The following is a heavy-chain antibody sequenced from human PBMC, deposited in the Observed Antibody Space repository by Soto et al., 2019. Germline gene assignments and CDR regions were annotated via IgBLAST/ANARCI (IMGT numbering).Heavy chain of an antibody. Sequence: EVQLVESGGGLVQPGGSLRLSCAASGFTFSSYWMSWVRQAPGKGLEWVANIKQDGSEKYYVDSVKGRFTISRDNAKNSLYLQMNSLRAEDTALYYCARDDFWSGYSHDYWGQGTLVTVSS. J-gene: IGHJ4*02. CDR1: GFTFSSYW. CDR2: IKQDGSEK. V-gene: IGHV3-7*03. CDR3: ARDDFWSGYSHDY. D-gene: IGHD3-3*01.